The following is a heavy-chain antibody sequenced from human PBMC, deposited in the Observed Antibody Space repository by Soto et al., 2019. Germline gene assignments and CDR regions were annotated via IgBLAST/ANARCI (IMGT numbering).Heavy chain of an antibody. Sequence: TGGSLRLSCAASGFTFSSYSMNWARQAPGKGLEWVSSISSSSSYIYYADSVEGRFTISRDNAKNSLYLQMNSLRAEDTAVYYCARVRITGTFDAFDIWGQGTMVTVS. CDR3: ARVRITGTFDAFDI. V-gene: IGHV3-21*01. J-gene: IGHJ3*02. CDR2: ISSSSSYI. D-gene: IGHD1-20*01. CDR1: GFTFSSYS.